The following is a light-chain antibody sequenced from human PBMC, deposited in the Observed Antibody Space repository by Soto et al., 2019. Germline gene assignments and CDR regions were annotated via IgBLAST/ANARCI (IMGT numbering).Light chain of an antibody. J-gene: IGKJ4*01. Sequence: EIVMTQSPATLSGSPGERVTLSCRASQSVSTNVAWYQQKPGQAPRLLLYGASTRATGLPARFSGSGSGTEFTLTISSLQSEDFAVYFCQQFSRPPLTFGGGTKVEI. CDR2: GAS. CDR3: QQFSRPPLT. CDR1: QSVSTN. V-gene: IGKV3-15*01.